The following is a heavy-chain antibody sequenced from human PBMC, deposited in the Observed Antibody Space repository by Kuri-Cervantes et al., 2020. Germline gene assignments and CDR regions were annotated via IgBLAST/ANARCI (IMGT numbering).Heavy chain of an antibody. J-gene: IGHJ4*02. Sequence: SETLSLTCTVSGGSVSSGSYYWSWIRQPPGKGLEWIGYIYYSGSTNYNPSLKSRVTISVDTSKNQFSLKLSSVTAADTAVYYCARLPYSGGWYPLYYFDYWGQGTLVTVSS. CDR1: GGSVSSGSYY. V-gene: IGHV4-61*01. CDR2: IYYSGST. D-gene: IGHD6-19*01. CDR3: ARLPYSGGWYPLYYFDY.